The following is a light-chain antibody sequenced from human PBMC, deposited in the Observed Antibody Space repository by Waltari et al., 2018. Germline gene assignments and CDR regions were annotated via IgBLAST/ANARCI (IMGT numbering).Light chain of an antibody. CDR2: KDS. CDR3: YSATDNNR. J-gene: IGLJ2*01. V-gene: IGLV3-27*01. CDR1: VLAVKH. Sequence: SYELTQPSSVSVSPGQTARITCSGDVLAVKHLRWLQQKPGQAPVLVIYKDSERPSGIPERFSGSSSGTTVTLTISGAQVEDDGDYYCYSATDNNRFGGGTKLTVL.